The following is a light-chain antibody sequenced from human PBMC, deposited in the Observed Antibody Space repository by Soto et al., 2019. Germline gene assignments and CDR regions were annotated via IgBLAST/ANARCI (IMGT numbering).Light chain of an antibody. J-gene: IGLJ2*01. V-gene: IGLV2-14*01. CDR1: SSDVGGYHY. CDR2: EVS. Sequence: QSALTQPASVSGSPVQSITISCTGTSSDVGGYHYVSWYQQHPGKAPKLMIYEVSNRPSGVSNRFSGSKSGNTASLTISGLQAEDEADSYCSSYTSSSTLVFGGGTKLTIL. CDR3: SSYTSSSTLV.